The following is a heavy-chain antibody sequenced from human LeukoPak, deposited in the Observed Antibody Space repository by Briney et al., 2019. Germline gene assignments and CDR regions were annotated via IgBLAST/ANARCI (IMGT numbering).Heavy chain of an antibody. CDR2: INHSGST. J-gene: IGHJ3*02. CDR1: GGSLSGYY. V-gene: IGHV4-34*01. CDR3: ARERRLLRGDAFDI. D-gene: IGHD4-23*01. Sequence: NPSETLSLTCAVYGGSLSGYYWSWIRQPPGKGLEWIGEINHSGSTNYNPSLKSRVTISVDTSKNQFSLKLSSVTAADTAIYYCARERRLLRGDAFDIWGQGTRVTVSS.